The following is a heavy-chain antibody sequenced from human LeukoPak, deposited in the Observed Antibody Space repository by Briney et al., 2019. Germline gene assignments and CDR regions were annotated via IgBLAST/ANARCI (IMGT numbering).Heavy chain of an antibody. D-gene: IGHD3-10*01. V-gene: IGHV4-59*01. Sequence: SETLSLTCTVSGGSISSYYWSWIRQPPGKGLELIGYIYYSGNTNYNPSLKSRVTISIDTSKKQFSLKLTSVTAADTAVYYCAREQTSMIRGFDNWGQGTLVTVSS. CDR2: IYYSGNT. CDR3: AREQTSMIRGFDN. CDR1: GGSISSYY. J-gene: IGHJ4*02.